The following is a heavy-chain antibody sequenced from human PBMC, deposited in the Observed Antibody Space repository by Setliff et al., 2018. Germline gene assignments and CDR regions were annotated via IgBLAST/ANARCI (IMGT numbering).Heavy chain of an antibody. V-gene: IGHV4-61*09. CDR3: ARHPPLHTPMALTFDY. CDR2: WYTSGIT. J-gene: IGHJ4*02. D-gene: IGHD5-18*01. CDR1: GGSISGGTYY. Sequence: SETLSLTCTVSGGSISGGTYYWTWIRQPAGKGLEWIGHWYTSGITNYNPSLKSQVTISVDTSKNQFSLKLTSATAADTAVYYCARHPPLHTPMALTFDYWGQGILVTVSS.